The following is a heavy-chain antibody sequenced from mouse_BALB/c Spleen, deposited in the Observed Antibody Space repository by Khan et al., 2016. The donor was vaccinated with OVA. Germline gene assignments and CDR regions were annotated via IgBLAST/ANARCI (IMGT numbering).Heavy chain of an antibody. D-gene: IGHD2-14*01. CDR1: GYTFTTAG. CDR2: INTHSGVP. Sequence: VQLQESGPELKKPGETVRISCKASGYTFTTAGIQWVQKMPGKGLKWIGWINTHSGVPKYAEDFKGRFAFSLEISVNTAYLQITNLKNEDTATYFCARGGAAYYRNDGGAMGYWSQGTSVTVSS. J-gene: IGHJ4*01. CDR3: ARGGAAYYRNDGGAMGY. V-gene: IGHV9-4*02.